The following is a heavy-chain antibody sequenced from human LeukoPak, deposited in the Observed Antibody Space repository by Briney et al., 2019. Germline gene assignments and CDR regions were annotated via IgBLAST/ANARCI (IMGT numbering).Heavy chain of an antibody. V-gene: IGHV4-39*01. CDR3: ARLRYCSSTSCFRSNWFDP. CDR1: GGSISSSSYY. D-gene: IGHD2-2*01. Sequence: PSETLSLTCTVSGGSISSSSYYWGWIRQPPGKGLEWIGSIYYSGSTYYNPSLKSRVTISVDTSKNQFSLKLSSATAADTAVYYCARLRYCSSTSCFRSNWFDPWGQGTLVTSPQ. J-gene: IGHJ5*02. CDR2: IYYSGST.